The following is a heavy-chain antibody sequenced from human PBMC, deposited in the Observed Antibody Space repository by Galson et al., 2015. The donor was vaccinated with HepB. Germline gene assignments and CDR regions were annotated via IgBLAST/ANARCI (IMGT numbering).Heavy chain of an antibody. CDR3: ARGDYYDSSGYSLN. CDR1: GGSFSGYY. J-gene: IGHJ4*02. D-gene: IGHD3-22*01. V-gene: IGHV4-34*01. Sequence: ETLSLTCAVYGGSFSGYYWSWIRQPPGKGLEWIGEINHSGSTNYNPSLKSRVTISVDTSKNQFSLKLSSMTAADTAVYYCARGDYYDSSGYSLNWGQGTLVTVSS. CDR2: INHSGST.